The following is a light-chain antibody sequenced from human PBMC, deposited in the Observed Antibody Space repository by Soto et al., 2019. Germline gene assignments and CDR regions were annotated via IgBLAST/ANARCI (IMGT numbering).Light chain of an antibody. V-gene: IGKV3-15*01. CDR3: QQYNNWPRT. CDR1: QSVSSD. CDR2: GAS. J-gene: IGKJ1*01. Sequence: EIVMTQSLATLSVSPGERASLSCRASQSVSSDLVWYHQKPGQAPRLLIYGASTRATGIPARFSGSGSGTKFTLTINSLQSEDFAVYYCQQYNNWPRTFGQGTKVQIK.